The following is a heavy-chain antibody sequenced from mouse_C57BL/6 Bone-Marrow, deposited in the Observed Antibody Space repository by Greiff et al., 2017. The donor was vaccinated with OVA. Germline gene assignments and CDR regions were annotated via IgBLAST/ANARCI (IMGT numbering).Heavy chain of an antibody. CDR2: ISDGGSYT. D-gene: IGHD2-5*01. Sequence: EVKVVESGGGLVKPGGSLKLSCAASGFTFSSYAMSWVRQTPEKRLEWVATISDGGSYTYYPDNVKGRFTISRDNAKNNLYLQMSHLKSEDTAMYYCARVYYSNPYAMDYWGQGTSVTVSS. CDR1: GFTFSSYA. CDR3: ARVYYSNPYAMDY. V-gene: IGHV5-4*03. J-gene: IGHJ4*01.